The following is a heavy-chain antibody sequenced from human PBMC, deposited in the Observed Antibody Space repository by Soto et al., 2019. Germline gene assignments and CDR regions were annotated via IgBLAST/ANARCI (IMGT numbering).Heavy chain of an antibody. CDR1: GGSFSGYY. D-gene: IGHD6-13*01. V-gene: IGHV4-34*01. Sequence: QVQLQQWGAGLLKPSETLSLTCAVYGGSFSGYYWSWIRQPPGKGLEWIGEINHSGSTNYNPSLKSQVTISVDTSKNQLSLKLSSVTAADTAVYYWARGRIAAAGGLNYWGQGTLVTVSS. CDR2: INHSGST. CDR3: ARGRIAAAGGLNY. J-gene: IGHJ4*02.